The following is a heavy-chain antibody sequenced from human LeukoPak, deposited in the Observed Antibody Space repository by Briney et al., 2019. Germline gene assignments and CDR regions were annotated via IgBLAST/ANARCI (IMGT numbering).Heavy chain of an antibody. D-gene: IGHD5-12*01. CDR3: AREYSAFDY. CDR1: GDPISTSSDY. CDR2: IYYSGST. Sequence: SETLSLTCTVSGDPISTSSDYKWTWIRQPPRKGLEWIGYIYYSGSTNYNPSLQSRVTISVDTSNNQFSLKLTSVTAADTAVYYCAREYSAFDYWGQGTQVTVSS. V-gene: IGHV4-61*08. J-gene: IGHJ4*02.